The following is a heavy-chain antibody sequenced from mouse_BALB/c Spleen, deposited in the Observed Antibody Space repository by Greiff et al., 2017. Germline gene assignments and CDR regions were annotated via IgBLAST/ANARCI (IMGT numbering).Heavy chain of an antibody. V-gene: IGHV5-12-1*01. CDR3: ARHRYYGSSYWYFDV. D-gene: IGHD1-1*01. CDR2: ISSGGGST. CDR1: GFAFSSYD. J-gene: IGHJ1*01. Sequence: EVQGVESGGGLVKPGGSLKLSCAASGFAFSSYDMSWVRQTPEKRLEWVAYISSGGGSTYYPDTVKGRFTISRDNAKNTLYLQMSSLKSEDTAMYYCARHRYYGSSYWYFDVWGAGTTVTVSS.